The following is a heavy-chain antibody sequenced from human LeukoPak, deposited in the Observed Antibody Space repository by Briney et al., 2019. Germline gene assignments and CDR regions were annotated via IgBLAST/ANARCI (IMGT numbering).Heavy chain of an antibody. J-gene: IGHJ4*02. CDR3: ARDYDIFTGYSQVPHFDY. V-gene: IGHV3-11*01. CDR1: GFTFSDYY. Sequence: GGSLRLSCAASGFTFSDYYMSWIRQAPGKGVEWVSYISSSGSTIYYADSVKGRFTISRDNAKNSLYLKMNSLRAEDTAVYYCARDYDIFTGYSQVPHFDYWGQGTLVTVSS. D-gene: IGHD3-9*01. CDR2: ISSSGSTI.